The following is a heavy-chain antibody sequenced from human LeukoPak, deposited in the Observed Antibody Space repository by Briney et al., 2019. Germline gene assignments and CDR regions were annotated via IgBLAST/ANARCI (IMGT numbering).Heavy chain of an antibody. CDR1: GFTFSRYS. J-gene: IGHJ4*02. V-gene: IGHV3-21*01. CDR3: ARDFYDTSGYYYDY. CDR2: ISGSSSYK. D-gene: IGHD3-22*01. Sequence: GGSLRLSCAASGFTFSRYSMNWVRQAPGKGLEWLSSISGSSSYKYYADSVKGRFTISRDNAKNSLYLQMNSLRAEDTAVYYCARDFYDTSGYYYDYWGQGTLVTVSS.